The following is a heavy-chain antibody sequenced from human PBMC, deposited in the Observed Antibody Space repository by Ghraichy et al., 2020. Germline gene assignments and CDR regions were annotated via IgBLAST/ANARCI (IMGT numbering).Heavy chain of an antibody. J-gene: IGHJ4*02. V-gene: IGHV3-23*01. Sequence: GGSLRLSCAASGFTFSSYAMSWVRQAPGKGLEWVSAISGSGGSTYYADSVKGRFTISRDNSKNTLYLQMNSLRAEDTAVYYCVSPGSGWYGSLFDYWGQGTLVTVSS. CDR2: ISGSGGST. CDR1: GFTFSSYA. D-gene: IGHD6-19*01. CDR3: VSPGSGWYGSLFDY.